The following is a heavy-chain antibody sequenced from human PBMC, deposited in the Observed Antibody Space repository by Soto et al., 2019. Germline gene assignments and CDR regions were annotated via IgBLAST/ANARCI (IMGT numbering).Heavy chain of an antibody. D-gene: IGHD2-21*02. Sequence: SETLSLTCNSSGGPLSSFYYSWIRQAPGKGLEWIGYIYYTGSTNYNPSLKSRVTMSVDTSKNRFSLKLTSVTAADTAVYFCAVTRGGAHPHDIWGQGTMVTVSS. CDR3: AVTRGGAHPHDI. CDR1: GGPLSSFY. V-gene: IGHV4-59*01. J-gene: IGHJ3*02. CDR2: IYYTGST.